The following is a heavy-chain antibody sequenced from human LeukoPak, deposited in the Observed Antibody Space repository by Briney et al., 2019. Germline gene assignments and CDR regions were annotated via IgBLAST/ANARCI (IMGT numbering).Heavy chain of an antibody. J-gene: IGHJ5*02. V-gene: IGHV1-2*04. Sequence: SVKVSCKASGYTFTGYYMHWVRHAPGQGLEWMGWINPNSGGTNYAQKFQGWVTMTRDTSISTAYMELSRLRSDDTAVYYCAREMVRGKWFDPWGQGTLVTVSS. CDR1: GYTFTGYY. CDR3: AREMVRGKWFDP. CDR2: INPNSGGT. D-gene: IGHD3-10*01.